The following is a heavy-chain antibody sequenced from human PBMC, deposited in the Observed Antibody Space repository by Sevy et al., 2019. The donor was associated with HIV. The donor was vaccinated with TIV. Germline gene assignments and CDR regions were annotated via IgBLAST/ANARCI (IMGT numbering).Heavy chain of an antibody. J-gene: IGHJ3*01. V-gene: IGHV3-33*01. D-gene: IGHD5-12*01. CDR2: IWDDGTNE. CDR1: GFTFSGYG. CDR3: AGDWGGGVEGAITDVIDL. Sequence: GGSLKLSCAASGFTFSGYGMHWVRQAPGKALEWVGIIWDDGTNEHYSDSVKGRFIISRDNSKNTVYLQMTSLRGDDTAVYFCAGDWGGGVEGAITDVIDLWGRGTMVTVSS.